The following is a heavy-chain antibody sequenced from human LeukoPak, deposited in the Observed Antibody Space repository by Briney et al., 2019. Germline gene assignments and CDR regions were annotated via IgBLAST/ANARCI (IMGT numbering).Heavy chain of an antibody. CDR2: IYYSGST. Sequence: SETLSLTCTVSGGSISSYYWSWIRQPPGKGLEWIGYIYYSGSTNYNPSLKSRVTISVDTSKNQFSLKLSSVTAADTAVYYCARASPGDSWSGYSAGYFDYWGQGTLVTVSS. CDR1: GGSISSYY. D-gene: IGHD3-3*01. CDR3: ARASPGDSWSGYSAGYFDY. J-gene: IGHJ4*02. V-gene: IGHV4-59*01.